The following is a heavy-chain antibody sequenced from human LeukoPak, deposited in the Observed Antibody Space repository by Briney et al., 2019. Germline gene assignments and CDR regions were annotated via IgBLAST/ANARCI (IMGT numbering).Heavy chain of an antibody. V-gene: IGHV4-39*01. CDR2: IYYSGNT. CDR1: GGSISGSSYY. J-gene: IGHJ4*02. Sequence: SETLSLTCTVSGGSISGSSYYWGWIRQPPGKELEYIGSIYYSGNTYYDPSLESRVTISVDTSKNQFSLNLSSVTAADTAVHYCARPGYSNSIDYWGQGTLVTASS. CDR3: ARPGYSNSIDY. D-gene: IGHD4-11*01.